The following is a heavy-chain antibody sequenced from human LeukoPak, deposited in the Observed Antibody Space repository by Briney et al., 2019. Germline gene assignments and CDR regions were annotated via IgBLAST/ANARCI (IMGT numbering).Heavy chain of an antibody. J-gene: IGHJ3*02. D-gene: IGHD3-10*01. CDR2: INSDGSST. CDR3: AREGARFDDAFDI. Sequence: TGGSLRLSCAASGFTFSSYWMHWVRQAPGKGLVWVSRINSDGSSTSYADSVKGRFTISRDNAKNTVDLQMNSLRAEDTAVYYCAREGARFDDAFDIWGQGTMVTVSS. CDR1: GFTFSSYW. V-gene: IGHV3-74*01.